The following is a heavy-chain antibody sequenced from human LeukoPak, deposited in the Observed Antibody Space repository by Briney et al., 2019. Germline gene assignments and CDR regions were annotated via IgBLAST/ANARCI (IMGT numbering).Heavy chain of an antibody. CDR3: ARGSIAAAGKFDP. CDR1: GFTFSSYS. D-gene: IGHD6-13*01. CDR2: ISSSSSYI. Sequence: GGSLRLSCAASGFTFSSYSMNWVRQAPGKGLEWVSSISSSSSYIYYADSVKGRFTISRDNAKNSLYLQMNSLRAEDTAVYYCARGSIAAAGKFDPWGQGTLVTVSP. J-gene: IGHJ5*02. V-gene: IGHV3-21*01.